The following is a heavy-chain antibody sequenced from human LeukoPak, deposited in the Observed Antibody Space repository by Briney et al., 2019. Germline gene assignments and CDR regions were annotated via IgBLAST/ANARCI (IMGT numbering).Heavy chain of an antibody. CDR2: IYTSGST. V-gene: IGHV4-61*02. D-gene: IGHD6-19*01. J-gene: IGHJ4*02. CDR3: ARMSIAVAGTLDY. Sequence: PSETLSLTCTVSGGSISSGSYYWSWIRQPAGKGLEWIGRIYTSGSTNYNPSLKSRVTISVDTSKNRFSLKLSSVTAADTAVYYCARMSIAVAGTLDYWGQGTLVTVSS. CDR1: GGSISSGSYY.